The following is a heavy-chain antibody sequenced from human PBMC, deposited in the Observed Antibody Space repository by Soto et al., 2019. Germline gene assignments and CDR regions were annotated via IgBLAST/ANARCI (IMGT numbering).Heavy chain of an antibody. J-gene: IGHJ5*02. CDR2: ISSNGGST. V-gene: IGHV3-64D*08. CDR3: VKGTIIAAAGEFDP. Sequence: GGSLRLSCSASGFTFSGYAMHWVRQAPGKGLEYVSAISSNGGSTYYADSVKGRFTISRDNSKNTLYLQMSSLRAEDTAVYYCVKGTIIAAAGEFDPWGQGTLVTVSS. CDR1: GFTFSGYA. D-gene: IGHD6-13*01.